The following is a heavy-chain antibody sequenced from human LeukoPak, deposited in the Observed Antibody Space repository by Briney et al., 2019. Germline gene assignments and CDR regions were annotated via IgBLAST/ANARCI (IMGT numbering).Heavy chain of an antibody. D-gene: IGHD3-10*01. Sequence: ASVKVSCKASGYTFTSYYMHWVRQAPGQGLEWMGIINPSGGSTSYAQKFQGRVTMTRDTSTSTVYMELSSLRSEDTAVYYCARSKYGSGFIPPKELDYWGQGTLVTVSS. CDR1: GYTFTSYY. J-gene: IGHJ4*02. V-gene: IGHV1-46*01. CDR2: INPSGGST. CDR3: ARSKYGSGFIPPKELDY.